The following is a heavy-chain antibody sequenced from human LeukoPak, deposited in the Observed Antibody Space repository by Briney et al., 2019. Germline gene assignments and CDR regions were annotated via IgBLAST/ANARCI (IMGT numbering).Heavy chain of an antibody. Sequence: GGSLRLSCAASGFTFSSYSMNWVRQAPGKGLEWVSSISSSSYIYYADSVKGRFTISRDNAKNSLYLQMNSLRAEDTAVYYCARACSSTSCYGDYWGQGTLVTVSS. CDR1: GFTFSSYS. J-gene: IGHJ4*02. V-gene: IGHV3-21*01. CDR3: ARACSSTSCYGDY. D-gene: IGHD2-2*01. CDR2: ISSSSYI.